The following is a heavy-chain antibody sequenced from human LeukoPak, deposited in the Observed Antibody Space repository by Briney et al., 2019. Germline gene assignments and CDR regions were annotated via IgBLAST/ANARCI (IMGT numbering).Heavy chain of an antibody. CDR3: ARVRGADLFFLGSIDYFDY. D-gene: IGHD3-16*01. J-gene: IGHJ4*02. CDR2: INPNRGRT. V-gene: IGHV1-2*02. Sequence: ASVKVSCMASRYTFTGYYMHWVRHAPGQVLEWMGWINPNRGRTNYAQKLQGRVTMTTDTSISTAYMELSRLRSEDTAGYYCARVRGADLFFLGSIDYFDYWGQGTLVTVSS. CDR1: RYTFTGYY.